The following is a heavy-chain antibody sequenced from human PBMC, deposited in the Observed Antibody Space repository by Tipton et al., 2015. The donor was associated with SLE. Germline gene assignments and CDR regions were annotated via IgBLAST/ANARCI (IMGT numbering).Heavy chain of an antibody. Sequence: TLSLTCAVYGGSFSGYYWSWIRQPPGKGLGWIGEINHSGSTNYNPSLKSRVTISVDTSKNQFSLKLSSVTAADTAVYFCARHHSLLRRFDPWGQGTLVTVSA. CDR3: ARHHSLLRRFDP. CDR2: INHSGST. J-gene: IGHJ5*02. CDR1: GGSFSGYY. D-gene: IGHD5-12*01. V-gene: IGHV4-34*01.